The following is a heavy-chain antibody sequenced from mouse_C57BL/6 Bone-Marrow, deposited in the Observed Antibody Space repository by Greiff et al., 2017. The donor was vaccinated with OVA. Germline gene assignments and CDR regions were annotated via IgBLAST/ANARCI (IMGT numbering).Heavy chain of an antibody. Sequence: EVKVEESGGGLVQPGGSMKLSCAASGFTFSDAWMDWVRQSPEKGLEWVAEIRNKANNHATYYAESVKGRFTISRDDSKSSVYLQMNSLRAEDTGIYYCTGTVPPKGHLLSYFDYWGQGTTLTVSS. D-gene: IGHD2-1*01. J-gene: IGHJ2*01. CDR3: TGTVPPKGHLLSYFDY. CDR1: GFTFSDAW. CDR2: IRNKANNHAT. V-gene: IGHV6-6*01.